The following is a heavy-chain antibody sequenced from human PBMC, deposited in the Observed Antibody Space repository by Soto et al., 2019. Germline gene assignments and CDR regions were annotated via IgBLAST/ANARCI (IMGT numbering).Heavy chain of an antibody. CDR1: GFTFTNYA. CDR2: IHSSDGNT. D-gene: IGHD3-3*01. V-gene: IGHV3-23*05. J-gene: IGHJ5*02. CDR3: TTGITIFGVVITTA. Sequence: GGSLRLSCAASGFTFTNYAMNWVRQAPGKGLEWVSTIHSSDGNTYYSDSVKGRFTISRDNSKSTLYLQMDSLRAEDTAVYYCTTGITIFGVVITTAWGQGTLVTVSS.